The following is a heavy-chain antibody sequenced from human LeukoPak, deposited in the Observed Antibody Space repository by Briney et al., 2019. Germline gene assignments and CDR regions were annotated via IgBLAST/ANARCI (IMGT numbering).Heavy chain of an antibody. Sequence: SQTLSLTCVVPGDSISGGALSWSWIRQPPGQGLEWIGYIFHTGSTFYNPSLKSRVTISVDNSKNQFSLRLTSVIAADTAVYYCARELWFANAPGSWLDPWGQGTLVTVAS. V-gene: IGHV4-30-2*01. CDR1: GDSISGGALS. CDR2: IFHTGST. D-gene: IGHD3-10*01. CDR3: ARELWFANAPGSWLDP. J-gene: IGHJ5*02.